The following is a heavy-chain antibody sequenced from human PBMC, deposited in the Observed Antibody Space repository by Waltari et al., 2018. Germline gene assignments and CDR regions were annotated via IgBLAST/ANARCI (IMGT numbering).Heavy chain of an antibody. D-gene: IGHD3-10*01. V-gene: IGHV1-2*06. CDR1: GYTFTGYY. CDR3: ARAVTMVRGVIPDY. J-gene: IGHJ4*02. CDR2: INPNSGGT. Sequence: QVQLVQSGAEVKKPGASVKVSCKASGYTFTGYYMHWVRQAPGQGLEWMVRINPNSGGTNYAQKFQGRVTMTRDTSISTAYMELSRLRSDDTAVYYCARAVTMVRGVIPDYWGQGTLVTVSS.